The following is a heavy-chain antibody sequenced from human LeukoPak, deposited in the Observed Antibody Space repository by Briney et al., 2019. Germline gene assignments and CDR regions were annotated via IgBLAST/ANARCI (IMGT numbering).Heavy chain of an antibody. J-gene: IGHJ4*02. Sequence: GGSLRLSCAASGFTFSSSAMSWVRQAPGKGLEGVSSISGSGSGGSTYYADSVKGRFTISRDNSKNTLYLQMNSLRAEDTAVYYCAKSGYNRFDYWGQGTLVTVSS. CDR1: GFTFSSSA. V-gene: IGHV3-23*01. D-gene: IGHD5-24*01. CDR2: ISGSGSGGST. CDR3: AKSGYNRFDY.